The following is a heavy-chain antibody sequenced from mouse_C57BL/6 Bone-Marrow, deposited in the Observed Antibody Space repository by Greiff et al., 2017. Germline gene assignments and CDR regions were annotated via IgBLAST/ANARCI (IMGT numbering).Heavy chain of an antibody. CDR3: ATTVVFDY. Sequence: QVHLQQPGAELVKPGASVKLSCKASGYTFTSSWMQWVNQRPGQGLEWIGEIDPSDSYTNYNQKFQGKAPLTVDTASSTAYMQRSSRTSKDSAVYYCATTVVFDYWGQGTTLTVSS. J-gene: IGHJ2*01. V-gene: IGHV1-50*01. CDR2: IDPSDSYT. D-gene: IGHD1-1*01. CDR1: GYTFTSSW.